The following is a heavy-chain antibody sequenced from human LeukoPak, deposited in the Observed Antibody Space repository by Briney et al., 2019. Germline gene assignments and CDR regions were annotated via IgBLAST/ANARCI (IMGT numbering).Heavy chain of an antibody. J-gene: IGHJ3*02. CDR3: ASDKLGTDAFDI. V-gene: IGHV3-33*08. Sequence: GGSLRLSCAASGFTFSSYRMNWVRQAPGKGLEWVAVIWYDGTNKYYADSVRGRFSISRDNSKNTLYLQMNSLRAEDTAVYYCASDKLGTDAFDIWGQGTVVTVSS. CDR1: GFTFSSYR. D-gene: IGHD7-27*01. CDR2: IWYDGTNK.